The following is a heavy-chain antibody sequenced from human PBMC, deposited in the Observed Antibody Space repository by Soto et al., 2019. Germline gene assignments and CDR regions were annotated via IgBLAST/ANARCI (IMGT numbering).Heavy chain of an antibody. CDR2: IYPGDSDT. J-gene: IGHJ3*01. Sequence: SQKISCKGSGRNFSSYWIASVRQIPGKGLEWMGIIYPGDSDTRYSPSFQGQVTISADKSISTAYLQWSSLKASDTAMYYCASGGDASGHHAFDGWGLGKMVTVSS. V-gene: IGHV5-51*01. CDR3: ASGGDASGHHAFDG. CDR1: GRNFSSYW. D-gene: IGHD6-19*01.